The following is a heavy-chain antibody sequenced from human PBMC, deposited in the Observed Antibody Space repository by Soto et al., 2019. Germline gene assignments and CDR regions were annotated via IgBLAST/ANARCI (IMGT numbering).Heavy chain of an antibody. CDR1: GFTFSSYS. CDR3: AGILGYCSSTSCYRAFDI. J-gene: IGHJ3*02. CDR2: ISSSSSTI. Sequence: EVQLVESGGGLVQPGGSLRLSCAASGFTFSSYSMNWVRQAPGKGLEWVSYISSSSSTIYYADSVKGRFTISRDNAKNSLYLQMNSLRAEDTAVYYCAGILGYCSSTSCYRAFDIWGQGTMVTVSS. D-gene: IGHD2-2*01. V-gene: IGHV3-48*01.